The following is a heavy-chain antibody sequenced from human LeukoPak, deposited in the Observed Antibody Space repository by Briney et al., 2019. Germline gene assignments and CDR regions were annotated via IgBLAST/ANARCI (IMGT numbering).Heavy chain of an antibody. J-gene: IGHJ3*02. V-gene: IGHV4-59*01. CDR2: IYYSGST. CDR1: GGSISSYY. D-gene: IGHD1-26*01. CDR3: ARYIVSYPHDAFDI. Sequence: SETLSLTCTVSGGSISSYYRSWIRQPPGKGLEWIGYIYYSGSTSYNPSLKSRVTISVDTSKKQFSLKLSSVTAADTAFYYCARYIVSYPHDAFDIWGQGTMVTVSS.